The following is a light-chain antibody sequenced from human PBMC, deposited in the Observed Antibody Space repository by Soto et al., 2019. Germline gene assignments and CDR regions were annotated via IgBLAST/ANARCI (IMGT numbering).Light chain of an antibody. J-gene: IGLJ3*02. CDR3: ATWDDSLNGWV. V-gene: IGLV1-44*01. Sequence: QPVLTQPPSASGTPGQRVTISCSGTTSNIGSNAVDWYQQLPGTAPKVLIYSNNQRPSGVPDRIFGSRSGTSASLAINWLQSEDEADYYCATWDDSLNGWVFGGGTKLTVL. CDR2: SNN. CDR1: TSNIGSNA.